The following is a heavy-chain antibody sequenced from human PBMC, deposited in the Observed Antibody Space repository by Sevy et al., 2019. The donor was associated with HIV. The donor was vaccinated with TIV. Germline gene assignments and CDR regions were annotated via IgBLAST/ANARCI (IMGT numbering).Heavy chain of an antibody. J-gene: IGHJ3*02. CDR3: ARRRHGSKGGDVFDI. D-gene: IGHD2-2*01. V-gene: IGHV3-21*01. CDR2: ISSGSSYI. CDR1: GFTFSTYS. Sequence: GGSLRLSCAASGFTFSTYSMNWVRQAPGKGLEWVSSISSGSSYIYYADSLKGRFTISRDNAKKSRYLQMNSLRAEDTAVYYCARRRHGSKGGDVFDIWGQGTMVTVSS.